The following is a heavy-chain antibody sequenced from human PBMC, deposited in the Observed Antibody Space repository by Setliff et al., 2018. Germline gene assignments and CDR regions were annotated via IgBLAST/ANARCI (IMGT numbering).Heavy chain of an antibody. CDR3: ARGDIVVVPAPKGYFQH. CDR1: GYSFTSYG. D-gene: IGHD2-2*01. V-gene: IGHV1-18*01. CDR2: ITTYNDNT. J-gene: IGHJ1*01. Sequence: GASVKVSCKTSGYSFTSYGISWVRQAPGQGLEWMGHITTYNDNTKYAQKFQGRITVTTDLSTSTAYLDLRSLRSDDTAVYYCARGDIVVVPAPKGYFQHWGQGTLVTVSS.